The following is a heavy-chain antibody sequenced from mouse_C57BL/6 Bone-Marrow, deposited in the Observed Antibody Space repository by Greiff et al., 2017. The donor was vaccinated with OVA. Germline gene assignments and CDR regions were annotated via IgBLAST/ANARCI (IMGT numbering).Heavy chain of an antibody. D-gene: IGHD2-3*01. V-gene: IGHV1-7*01. CDR3: ARERGWLLAY. CDR1: GYTFTSYW. Sequence: VQLQQSGAELAKPGASVKLSCKASGYTFTSYWMHWVKQRPGQGLEWIGYINPSSGYTKYNQKFKSKATLTVDTSSSTAYMQLSSLTSEDSAVYYCARERGWLLAYWGQGTLVTVSA. CDR2: INPSSGYT. J-gene: IGHJ3*01.